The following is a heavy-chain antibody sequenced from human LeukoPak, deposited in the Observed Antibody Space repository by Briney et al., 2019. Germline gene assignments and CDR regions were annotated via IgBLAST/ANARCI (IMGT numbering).Heavy chain of an antibody. V-gene: IGHV3-72*01. J-gene: IGHJ4*02. CDR2: ARNKANSYTT. D-gene: IGHD3-10*01. CDR1: GFTFSDHY. Sequence: GGSLRLSCAASGFTFSDHYMDWVRQAPGKGLEWVARARNKANSYTTEYAASVKGRFTISRDDLKNSLYLQMNSLKTEDTAVYYCARGMGWARGVITYDYWGQGALVTVSS. CDR3: ARGMGWARGVITYDY.